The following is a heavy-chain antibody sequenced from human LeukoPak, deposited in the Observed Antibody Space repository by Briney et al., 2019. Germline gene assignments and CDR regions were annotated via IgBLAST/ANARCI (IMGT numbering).Heavy chain of an antibody. V-gene: IGHV1-2*02. CDR1: GYTFTSYD. Sequence: ASVKVSCKASGYTFTSYDINWVRQATGQGLEWMGWINPNSGGTNYAQKFQGRVTMTRDTSISTAYMELSRLRSDDTAVYYCAPLRAPRAFDIWGQGTMVTVSS. CDR3: APLRAPRAFDI. CDR2: INPNSGGT. D-gene: IGHD3-16*01. J-gene: IGHJ3*02.